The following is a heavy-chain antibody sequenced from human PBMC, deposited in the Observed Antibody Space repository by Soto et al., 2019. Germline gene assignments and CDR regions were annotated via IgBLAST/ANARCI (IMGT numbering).Heavy chain of an antibody. J-gene: IGHJ3*02. V-gene: IGHV3-30*18. Sequence: GGPLRLSCAASGVTFRNFGGHWVRQVPGKGLEWVALISYDGSNKYYADSVKGRFTISRDTSKNTLYLQMSSLRAEDTAVYYCAKDKLSSTDAFDSWGQGTMVTVSS. CDR1: GVTFRNFG. CDR3: AKDKLSSTDAFDS. CDR2: ISYDGSNK.